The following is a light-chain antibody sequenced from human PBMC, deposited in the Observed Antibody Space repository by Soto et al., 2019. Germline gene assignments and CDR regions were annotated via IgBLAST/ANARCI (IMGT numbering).Light chain of an antibody. CDR2: DVT. CDR3: SSYTSSSTLV. V-gene: IGLV2-11*01. J-gene: IGLJ2*01. Sequence: QSALTQPRSVSGSPGQSVTISCSGTTSDVGNYNYVSWYQQHPGKAPKLIIYDVTKRPSGVPDRFSGSKSGNTASLTISGLQAEDEADYYCSSYTSSSTLVFGGGTKLTVL. CDR1: TSDVGNYNY.